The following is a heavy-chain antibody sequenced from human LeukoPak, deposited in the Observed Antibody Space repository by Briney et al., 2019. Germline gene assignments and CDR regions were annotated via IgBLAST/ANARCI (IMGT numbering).Heavy chain of an antibody. CDR1: GFTFSSYW. D-gene: IGHD3-22*01. CDR3: ARDQTVVVVDYYYYYGMDV. J-gene: IGHJ6*02. CDR2: INSDGGST. Sequence: GGSLRLSCAASGFTFSSYWMHWVRQAPGKGLVWVSRINSDGGSTSYADSVKGRFTISRDNAKNTLYLQMNSLRAEDTAVYYCARDQTVVVVDYYYYYGMDVWGQGTTVTVSS. V-gene: IGHV3-74*01.